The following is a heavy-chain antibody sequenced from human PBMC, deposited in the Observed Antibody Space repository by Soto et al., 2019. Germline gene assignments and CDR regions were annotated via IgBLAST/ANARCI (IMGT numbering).Heavy chain of an antibody. J-gene: IGHJ4*02. D-gene: IGHD2-15*01. CDR1: GITVSSTY. V-gene: IGHV3-53*01. CDR3: GRSRYTGTYSGRFLDY. CDR2: LYTGTDT. Sequence: GGSLRLSCAASGITVSSTYLTWVRQAPGKGLESVAILYTGTDTVYADSVKGRFTISRDSSKNTFYLQMNSLRAEDTAMYCCGRSRYTGTYSGRFLDYWGQGCLVTVSS.